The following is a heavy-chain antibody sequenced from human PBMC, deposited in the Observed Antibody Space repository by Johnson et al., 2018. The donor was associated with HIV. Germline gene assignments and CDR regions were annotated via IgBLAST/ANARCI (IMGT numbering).Heavy chain of an antibody. CDR3: ARTCRGSSWYRVSGTDGFDI. CDR2: ISGSAGST. V-gene: IGHV3-23*04. CDR1: GFTFSSYA. J-gene: IGHJ3*02. Sequence: VQLVESGGGVVQPGRSLRLSCAASGFTFSSYAMHWVRQAPGKGLEWVSGISGSAGSTYYADSVKGRLTISRDRSKNTLYLQMNSLRAEDTAVYYCARTCRGSSWYRVSGTDGFDIWGQGTMVTVSS. D-gene: IGHD6-13*01.